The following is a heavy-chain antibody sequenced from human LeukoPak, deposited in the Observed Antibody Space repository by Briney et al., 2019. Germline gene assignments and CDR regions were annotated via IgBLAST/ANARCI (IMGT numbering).Heavy chain of an antibody. Sequence: GGSLRLSCAASGFTFSSYGMHWVRQAPGKGLEWVAVIWYDGSSKYYADSVKGRFTISRDNSENTLYLQMNSLRAEDTAVYYCARASYSSGWYAGYFDYWGQGTLVTVSS. J-gene: IGHJ4*02. CDR3: ARASYSSGWYAGYFDY. D-gene: IGHD6-19*01. V-gene: IGHV3-33*01. CDR2: IWYDGSSK. CDR1: GFTFSSYG.